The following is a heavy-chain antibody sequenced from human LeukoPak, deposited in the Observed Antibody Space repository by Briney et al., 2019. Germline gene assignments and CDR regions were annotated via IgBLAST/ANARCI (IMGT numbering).Heavy chain of an antibody. J-gene: IGHJ4*02. V-gene: IGHV4-39*01. CDR2: VYYSGST. CDR3: ARHSSSWSPNPDY. CDR1: GDSINSNDYY. Sequence: PSETLSLTCTVSGDSINSNDYYWGWIRQPPGKGLEWIGTVYYSGSTYYIPSLRGRLTISLDTSKNQFSLRLNSVTAADTAVYYCARHSSSWSPNPDYWGQGTLVTVSS. D-gene: IGHD6-13*01.